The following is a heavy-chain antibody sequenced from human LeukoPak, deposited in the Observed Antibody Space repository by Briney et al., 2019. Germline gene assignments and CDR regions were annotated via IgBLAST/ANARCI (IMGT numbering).Heavy chain of an antibody. J-gene: IGHJ4*02. CDR3: ARGHYDILTGYYFDY. CDR2: VNPNSGGT. CDR1: GYTFTGYY. Sequence: ASVKVSCKASGYTFTGYYMHWVRQAPGQGLEWMGWVNPNSGGTNYAQKFQGRVTMTRDTSISTAYMELSRLRSDDTAVYYCARGHYDILTGYYFDYWGQATLVTVS. V-gene: IGHV1-2*02. D-gene: IGHD3-9*01.